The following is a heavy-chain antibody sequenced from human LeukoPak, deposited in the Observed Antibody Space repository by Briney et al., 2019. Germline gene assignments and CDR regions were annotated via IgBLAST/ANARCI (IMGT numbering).Heavy chain of an antibody. J-gene: IGHJ6*02. D-gene: IGHD6-13*01. CDR3: AKMVRMAGSWYDPYYYYGMDV. V-gene: IGHV3-30*18. CDR2: ISYDGSNK. CDR1: GFTFSSYG. Sequence: PGRSLRLSRAASGFTFSSYGMHWVRQAPGKGLEWVAVISYDGSNKYYADSVKGRFTISRDNSKNTLYLQMNSLRAEDTAVYYCAKMVRMAGSWYDPYYYYGMDVWGQGTTVTVSS.